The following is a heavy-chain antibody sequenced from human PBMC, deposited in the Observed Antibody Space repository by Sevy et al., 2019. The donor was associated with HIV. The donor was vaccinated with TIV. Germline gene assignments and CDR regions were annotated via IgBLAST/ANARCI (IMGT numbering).Heavy chain of an antibody. Sequence: GGSLRLSCAASGFSFSSYAMSWVRQAPGKGLEWVSGISGSGGRNYYADSVKGRFTISRDNSKNTLYLQMNSLRAEDTALYYCAKDIDSSGYYYFDFWGQGTLVTVSS. CDR3: AKDIDSSGYYYFDF. D-gene: IGHD6-19*01. J-gene: IGHJ4*02. V-gene: IGHV3-23*01. CDR1: GFSFSSYA. CDR2: ISGSGGRN.